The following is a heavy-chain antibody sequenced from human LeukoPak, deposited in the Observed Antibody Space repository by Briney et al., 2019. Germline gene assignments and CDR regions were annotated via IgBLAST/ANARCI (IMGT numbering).Heavy chain of an antibody. J-gene: IGHJ4*02. D-gene: IGHD3-10*01. CDR2: ISSSSSYI. Sequence: GGALTLSCAACGFTFSSYRMNWVGPAPGKGLAWVSSISSSSSYIYLPDSLKGRFTISRDNAKNSLYLQMNSLRAEDTAVYYCASLMKHITMVRGVPFEYWGQGTLVTVSS. CDR1: GFTFSSYR. V-gene: IGHV3-21*01. CDR3: ASLMKHITMVRGVPFEY.